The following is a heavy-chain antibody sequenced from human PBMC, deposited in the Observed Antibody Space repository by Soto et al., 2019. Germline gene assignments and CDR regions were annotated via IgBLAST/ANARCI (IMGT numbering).Heavy chain of an antibody. CDR2: INHSGST. V-gene: IGHV4-34*01. CDR1: GGSFGGYY. CDR3: AIGGAARYFDY. J-gene: IGHJ4*02. Sequence: SETLSLTCAVYGGSFGGYYWSWIRQPPGKGLEWIGEINHSGSTNYNPSLKSRVTISVDTSKNQFPLKLSSVTAADTAVYYCAIGGAARYFDYWGQGTLVTVSS. D-gene: IGHD6-6*01.